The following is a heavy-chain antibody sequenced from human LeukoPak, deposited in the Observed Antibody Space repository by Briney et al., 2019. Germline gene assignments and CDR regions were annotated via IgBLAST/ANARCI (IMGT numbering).Heavy chain of an antibody. D-gene: IGHD2-21*01. CDR2: INAGNGNT. V-gene: IGHV1-3*01. J-gene: IGHJ4*02. Sequence: ASVKVSCKASGYTFTSYAMHWVRQAPGQRLEWMGWINAGNGNTKYSQKFQGRVTITRDTSASIAYMELSSLRSEDTAVYYCARAILGAAYDYWGQGTLVTVSS. CDR1: GYTFTSYA. CDR3: ARAILGAAYDY.